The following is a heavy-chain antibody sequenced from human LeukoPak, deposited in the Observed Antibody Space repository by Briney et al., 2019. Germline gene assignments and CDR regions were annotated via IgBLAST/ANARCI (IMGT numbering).Heavy chain of an antibody. CDR1: GGTFSSYA. CDR2: IIPIFGTA. V-gene: IGHV1-69*13. CDR3: ARIKYYYDSSGYSTSFDY. J-gene: IGHJ4*02. Sequence: SVKVSCKASGGTFSSYAISWVRQAPGQGLEWMGGIIPIFGTANYAQKFQGRVTITADESTSTAYMELSRLRSDDTAVYYCARIKYYYDSSGYSTSFDYWGQGTLVTVSS. D-gene: IGHD3-22*01.